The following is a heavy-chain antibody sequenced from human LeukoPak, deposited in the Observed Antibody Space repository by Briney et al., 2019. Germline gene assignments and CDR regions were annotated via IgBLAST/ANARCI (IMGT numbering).Heavy chain of an antibody. CDR3: AKHTQVTMLEFFDS. V-gene: IGHV3-23*01. J-gene: IGHJ4*02. CDR1: GFTFSDYY. CDR2: ISGSGGST. Sequence: GGSLRLSCAASGFTFSDYYMSWIRQAPGKGLEWVSVISGSGGSTYYADSVKGRFTISRDNSKNTLYLQMNSLRAEDTAVYYCAKHTQVTMLEFFDSWGQGTLVTVSS. D-gene: IGHD4-11*01.